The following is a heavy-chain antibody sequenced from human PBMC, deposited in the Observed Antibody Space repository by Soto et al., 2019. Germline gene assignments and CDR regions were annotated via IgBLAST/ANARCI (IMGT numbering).Heavy chain of an antibody. J-gene: IGHJ4*02. CDR2: ISGSGGST. CDR3: AKVRYRSVGPFDY. D-gene: IGHD1-26*01. V-gene: IGHV3-23*01. Sequence: ETLSLICTVSGGSISSVGYYWSWVRQAPGKGLEWVSAISGSGGSTYYADSVKGRFTISRDNSKNTLYLQMNSLRAEDTAVYYCAKVRYRSVGPFDYWGQGTLVTVSS. CDR1: GGSISSVGYY.